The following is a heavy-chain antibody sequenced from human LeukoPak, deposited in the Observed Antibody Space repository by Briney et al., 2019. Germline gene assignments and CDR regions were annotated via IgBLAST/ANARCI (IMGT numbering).Heavy chain of an antibody. CDR2: IIPIFGTA. Sequence: GASVKVSCKASGGTFSSYAISWVRQAPGQGLEWMGGIIPIFGTANYAQKLQGRVTMTTDTSTSTAYMELRSLRSDDTAVYYCARDYYDSSGYYSRDYWGQGTLVTVSS. D-gene: IGHD3-22*01. CDR1: GGTFSSYA. J-gene: IGHJ4*02. V-gene: IGHV1-69*05. CDR3: ARDYYDSSGYYSRDY.